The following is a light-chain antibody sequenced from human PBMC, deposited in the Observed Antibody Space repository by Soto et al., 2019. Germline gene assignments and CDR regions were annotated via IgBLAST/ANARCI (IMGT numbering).Light chain of an antibody. CDR2: VAS. V-gene: IGKV1-39*01. J-gene: IGKJ1*01. CDR3: QQNQDIPQT. CDR1: QSIDTY. Sequence: DIQMTQSPSSLSASVGDRVTVTCRASQSIDTYLNWYQQRPGQAPKLLIYVASTLQSGVPSRFSGSGSGTHFTLTISSLQPEDFATYYCQQNQDIPQTLGQGTRVERK.